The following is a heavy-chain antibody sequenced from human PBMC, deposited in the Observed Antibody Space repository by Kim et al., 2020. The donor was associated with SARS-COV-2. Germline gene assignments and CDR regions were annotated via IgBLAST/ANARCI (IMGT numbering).Heavy chain of an antibody. Sequence: SETLSLTCTVSGVSLSSGNYYWNWVRQHPGKGLEWIAYISFLGNIYYNPSLQSRITISLDKSNNQFSLKLSSVTAADTAVYYCARDRHGLGAPGIGAFDIWGQGTMVTVSS. J-gene: IGHJ3*02. CDR2: ISFLGNI. CDR1: GVSLSSGNYY. CDR3: ARDRHGLGAPGIGAFDI. D-gene: IGHD6-13*01. V-gene: IGHV4-31*03.